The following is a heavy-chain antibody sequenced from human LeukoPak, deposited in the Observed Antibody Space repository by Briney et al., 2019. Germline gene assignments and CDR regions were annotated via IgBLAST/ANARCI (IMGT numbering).Heavy chain of an antibody. CDR3: ARDWGRRYSSGWYGDFDY. V-gene: IGHV3-30-3*01. CDR1: AFIFSGHW. CDR2: ISYDGSDK. Sequence: GGSLRLSCEGSAFIFSGHWMNWVRQAPGKGLEWVAVISYDGSDKYYADSVKGRFTISRDNSKNTLYLQMNSLRPEDTAVYYCARDWGRRYSSGWYGDFDYWGQGTLVTVSS. J-gene: IGHJ4*02. D-gene: IGHD6-19*01.